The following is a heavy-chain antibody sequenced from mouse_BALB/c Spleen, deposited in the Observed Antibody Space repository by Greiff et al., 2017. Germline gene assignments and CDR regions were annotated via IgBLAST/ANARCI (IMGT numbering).Heavy chain of an antibody. J-gene: IGHJ2*01. CDR3: AREGNYYGSDY. CDR2: ISDGGSYT. V-gene: IGHV5-4*02. D-gene: IGHD1-1*01. Sequence: DVHLVESGGGLVKPGGSLKLSCAASGFTFSDYYMYWVRQTPEKRLEWVATISDGGSYTYYPDSVKGRFTISRDNAKNNLYLQMSSLKSEDTAMYYCAREGNYYGSDYWGQGTTLTVSS. CDR1: GFTFSDYY.